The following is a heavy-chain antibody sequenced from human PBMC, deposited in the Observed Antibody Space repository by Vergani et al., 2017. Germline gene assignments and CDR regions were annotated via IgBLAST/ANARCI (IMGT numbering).Heavy chain of an antibody. V-gene: IGHV4-59*01. J-gene: IGHJ3*02. CDR3: ARDTLHFDSENYDDVFDS. CDR2: IHHSGAT. D-gene: IGHD3-16*01. Sequence: QVQLQESGPGLVKPSETLSLTCTVSGGSITNNFWSWIRRPPGQGLDWIGYIHHSGATNSKSSLRSRVSISIDKSKSSFSLRLSSVTTADTAMYYCARDTLHFDSENYDDVFDSGGQGTMVIVAS. CDR1: GGSITNNF.